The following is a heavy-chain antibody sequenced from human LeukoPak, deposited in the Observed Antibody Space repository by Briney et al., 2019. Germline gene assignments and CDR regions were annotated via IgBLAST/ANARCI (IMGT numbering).Heavy chain of an antibody. D-gene: IGHD1-26*01. CDR1: GITFSSYG. J-gene: IGHJ4*02. CDR2: ISSTGGTT. Sequence: PGGSLRLSCAASGITFSSYGMSWVRQAPGKGLEWVSSISSTGGTTYYADSVKGRFTISRDNSKNTLYLQMNSLRAEDTAVYYCARDRYSGSYPLDYWGQGTLVTVSS. CDR3: ARDRYSGSYPLDY. V-gene: IGHV3-23*01.